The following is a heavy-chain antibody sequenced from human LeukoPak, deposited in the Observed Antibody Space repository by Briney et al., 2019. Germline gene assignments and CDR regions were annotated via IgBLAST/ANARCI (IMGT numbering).Heavy chain of an antibody. V-gene: IGHV4-30-4*01. CDR3: ASGDSSSWYFWFDP. CDR2: IYYTGYT. J-gene: IGHJ5*02. D-gene: IGHD6-13*01. Sequence: PSQTLSLTCTVSGDSISDGDYYWSWIRQPPGTGLEWIGYIYYTGYTYYNPSLKSRVTISVDTSKNQFSLKLSSVTAADTAVYYCASGDSSSWYFWFDPWGQGTLVTVSS. CDR1: GDSISDGDYY.